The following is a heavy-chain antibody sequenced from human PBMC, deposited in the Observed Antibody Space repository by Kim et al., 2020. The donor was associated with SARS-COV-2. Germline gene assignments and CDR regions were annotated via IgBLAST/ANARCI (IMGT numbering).Heavy chain of an antibody. J-gene: IGHJ4*01. D-gene: IGHD3-10*01. V-gene: IGHV4-61*01. CDR2: FYYSGST. CDR3: AREPYASGRYYFDY. Sequence: SETLSLTCTVSGGSVSSGSYYWSWIRQPPGQGLEWTGHFYYSGSTNSNPSLKSRVTISVDTSKNQFSLKMSSVTAADTAVYYCAREPYASGRYYFDYWG. CDR1: GGSVSSGSYY.